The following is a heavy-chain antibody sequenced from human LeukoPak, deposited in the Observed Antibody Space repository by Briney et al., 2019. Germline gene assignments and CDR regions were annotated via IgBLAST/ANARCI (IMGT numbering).Heavy chain of an antibody. CDR3: ARDWYYYDSSGTPLD. CDR1: GFTFSSYA. J-gene: IGHJ4*02. CDR2: IGSSGGGT. D-gene: IGHD3-22*01. Sequence: GGSLRLSCAASGFTFSSYAMNWVRQAPGKGLEWVSAIGSSGGGTYYPDSVKGRFTISRDNSKNTLYLQMNSLRAEDTAVYYCARDWYYYDSSGTPLDWGQGTLVTVS. V-gene: IGHV3-23*01.